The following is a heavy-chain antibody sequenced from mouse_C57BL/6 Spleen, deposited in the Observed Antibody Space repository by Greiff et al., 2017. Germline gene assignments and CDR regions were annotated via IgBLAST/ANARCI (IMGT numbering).Heavy chain of an antibody. Sequence: VQLQQSGPELVKPGASVKISCKASGYSFTDYNMNWVKQSNGKSIEWIGVINPNYGTTSYNQKFKGKATLTVDQSSSTAYMQLNSLTSEDSAVYYCARGYYGPNYYAMDYWGQGTSVTVSS. D-gene: IGHD1-1*01. CDR2: INPNYGTT. J-gene: IGHJ4*01. V-gene: IGHV1-39*01. CDR1: GYSFTDYN. CDR3: ARGYYGPNYYAMDY.